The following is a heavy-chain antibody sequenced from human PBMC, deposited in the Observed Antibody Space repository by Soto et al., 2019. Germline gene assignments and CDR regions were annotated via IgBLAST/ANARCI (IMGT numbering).Heavy chain of an antibody. CDR1: GFTFSSYS. V-gene: IGHV3-48*02. Sequence: GGSLRLSCAASGFTFSSYSMNWVRQAPGKGLEWVSYISSSSSTIYYADSVKGRFTISRDNAKNSLYLQMNSLRDEDTAVYYCARDRCSSTSCFRAFDIWGQGTMVTVS. CDR2: ISSSSSTI. D-gene: IGHD2-2*01. J-gene: IGHJ3*02. CDR3: ARDRCSSTSCFRAFDI.